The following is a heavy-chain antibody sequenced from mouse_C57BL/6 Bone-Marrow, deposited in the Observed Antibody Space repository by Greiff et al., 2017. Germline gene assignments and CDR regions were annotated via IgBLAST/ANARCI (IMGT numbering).Heavy chain of an antibody. Sequence: QVQLKESGPELVKPGASVKISCKASGYAFSSSWMHWVKQRPGKGLEWIGRIYPGDGDTNYNGKFKGKATLTADKSSSTAYRQLSSLTSEDSAVYFCARSKLITTVATTNDYAMDYWGQGTSVTVSS. CDR1: GYAFSSSW. CDR2: IYPGDGDT. CDR3: ARSKLITTVATTNDYAMDY. D-gene: IGHD1-1*01. V-gene: IGHV1-82*01. J-gene: IGHJ4*01.